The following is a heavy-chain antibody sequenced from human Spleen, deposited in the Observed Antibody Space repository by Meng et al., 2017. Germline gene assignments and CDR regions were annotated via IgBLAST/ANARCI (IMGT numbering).Heavy chain of an antibody. Sequence: GSLRLSCAVSGGSISSSNWWSWVRQPPGKGLEWIGEIYHSGSTNYNPSLKSRVTISVDTSKNQFSLKLSSVTAADTAVYYCARGYYYDSSGYDPWGQGTLVTVSS. V-gene: IGHV4-4*02. J-gene: IGHJ5*02. CDR3: ARGYYYDSSGYDP. CDR2: IYHSGST. D-gene: IGHD3-22*01. CDR1: GGSISSSNW.